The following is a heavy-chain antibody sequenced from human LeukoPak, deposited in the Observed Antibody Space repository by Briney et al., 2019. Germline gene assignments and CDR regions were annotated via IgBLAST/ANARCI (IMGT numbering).Heavy chain of an antibody. D-gene: IGHD3-9*01. V-gene: IGHV1-18*01. CDR3: ARVGYDILTGYYNPIWFDP. CDR1: GYTFTSYG. CDR2: ISSQKGNT. J-gene: IGHJ5*02. Sequence: ALVKVSCKASGYTFTSYGISWVRQAPGQGLEYMGWISSQKGNTKYAQKFQGRVTITTDESTSTAYMELSSLRSEDTAVYYCARVGYDILTGYYNPIWFDPWGQGTLVTVSS.